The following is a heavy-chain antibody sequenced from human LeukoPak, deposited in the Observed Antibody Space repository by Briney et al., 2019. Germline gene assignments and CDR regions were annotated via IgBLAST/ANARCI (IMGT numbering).Heavy chain of an antibody. CDR3: AREGDILRNDEVWYFDY. Sequence: SETLSLTCTVSGGSISSSSYYWGWIRQPPGKGLEWIGSIYYSGSAYYNPSLKSRVTISVDTSKNQFSLKLSSVTAADTAVYYCAREGDILRNDEVWYFDYWGQGTLVTVSS. CDR2: IYYSGSA. J-gene: IGHJ4*02. CDR1: GGSISSSSYY. D-gene: IGHD1-1*01. V-gene: IGHV4-39*07.